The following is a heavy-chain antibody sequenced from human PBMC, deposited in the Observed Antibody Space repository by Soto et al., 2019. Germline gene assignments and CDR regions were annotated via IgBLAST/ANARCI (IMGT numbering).Heavy chain of an antibody. V-gene: IGHV2-5*02. CDR1: GFSLSTRGVG. CDR2: IYWDGFK. CDR3: AHKGGGDRILDY. D-gene: IGHD3-16*01. J-gene: IGHJ4*02. Sequence: KESGPTLVKPTQTLTLTCTFSGFSLSTRGVGVGWLRQPPGKALEWLALIYWDGFKHYSPSLESRLTIREDTAKNQVVLTMTNVDPVDTATYDCAHKGGGDRILDYWGQGTLVTVSS.